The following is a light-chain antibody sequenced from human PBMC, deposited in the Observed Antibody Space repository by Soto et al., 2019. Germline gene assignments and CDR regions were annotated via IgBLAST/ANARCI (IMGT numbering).Light chain of an antibody. V-gene: IGKV1-5*03. CDR2: KAS. CDR3: QQSNSTPT. J-gene: IGKJ1*01. Sequence: DIQMTQSPSTLSASVGDRVTITCRASQSISSWLAWYQQKPGKAPKLLIYKASSLESGVPSRFSGSGSGTEFTLTISSLQPDYFSTYSCQQSNSTPTFGQGTKVEIK. CDR1: QSISSW.